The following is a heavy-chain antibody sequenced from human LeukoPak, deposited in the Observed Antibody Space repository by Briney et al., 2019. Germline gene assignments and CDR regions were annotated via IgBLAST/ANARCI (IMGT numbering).Heavy chain of an antibody. D-gene: IGHD3-10*01. J-gene: IGHJ4*02. CDR1: GGSISSSCYY. CDR2: IDYSGST. Sequence: PSESLSLTCTVSGGSISSSCYYWGWIRQPPGKGLERIGSIDYSGSTYYSPSLKSRVTISVDTSKNQFSLKLSSVTAADPAVYYCARNMVRGVINSYFDYWGQGTLVTVSS. CDR3: ARNMVRGVINSYFDY. V-gene: IGHV4-39*07.